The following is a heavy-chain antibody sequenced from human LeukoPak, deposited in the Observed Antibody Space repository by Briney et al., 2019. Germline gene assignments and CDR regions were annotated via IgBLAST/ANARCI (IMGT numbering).Heavy chain of an antibody. CDR3: AREGAHCGGDCHSSESIHYYYYRMDV. Sequence: EASVTVSCKASGYTFTSCYMQWVRQAPGQGLEWMGIINPSGGSTTYAQKFQGRVTMTRDTSTRTVYMELSSLRSEDTAVYYCAREGAHCGGDCHSSESIHYYYYRMDVWGQGTAVTVSS. D-gene: IGHD2-21*02. CDR1: GYTFTSCY. V-gene: IGHV1-46*01. CDR2: INPSGGST. J-gene: IGHJ6*02.